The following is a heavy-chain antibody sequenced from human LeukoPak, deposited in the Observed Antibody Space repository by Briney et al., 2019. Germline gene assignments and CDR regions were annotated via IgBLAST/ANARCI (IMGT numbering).Heavy chain of an antibody. CDR1: GYTLTELS. J-gene: IGHJ4*02. CDR3: ATGKIYCSATSCSDDS. Sequence: ASVKVSCKVSGYTLTELSMHWVRQAPGKGLEWMGGFHPEDGETVYAQKFQGRVTMTEDTSTDTAYMELSSLRSEDTAVYYCATGKIYCSATSCSDDSWGQGTLVTVSS. V-gene: IGHV1-24*01. D-gene: IGHD2-2*01. CDR2: FHPEDGET.